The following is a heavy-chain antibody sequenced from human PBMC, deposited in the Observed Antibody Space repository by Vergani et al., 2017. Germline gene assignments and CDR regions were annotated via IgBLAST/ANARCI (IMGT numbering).Heavy chain of an antibody. D-gene: IGHD2-2*01. CDR3: ARDRNDGCSITSCSTGDFYGMDV. J-gene: IGHJ6*02. Sequence: QVQLVQSGAEVKKPGASVKVSCKASGYTFTGYYMHWVRQAPGXGLEWMGWINPNSGGTNYAQKFQGWVTMTRDTSISTAYMELSRLRSDDTAVYYCARDRNDGCSITSCSTGDFYGMDVWGQGTTVTVSS. CDR1: GYTFTGYY. CDR2: INPNSGGT. V-gene: IGHV1-2*04.